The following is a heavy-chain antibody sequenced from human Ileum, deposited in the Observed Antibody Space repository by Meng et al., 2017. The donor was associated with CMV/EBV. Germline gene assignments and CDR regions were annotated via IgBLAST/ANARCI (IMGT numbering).Heavy chain of an antibody. Sequence: ASVKVSCKASGYTFTSYGISWVRQAPGQGLEWMGWISTYNSETNYAQKLRGRVTMTTYTSTTTAYMELRSLRADDTAVYYCAKNWNYAGPFDYWGQGTLVTVSS. CDR3: AKNWNYAGPFDY. CDR1: GYTFTSYG. V-gene: IGHV1-18*01. J-gene: IGHJ4*02. D-gene: IGHD1-7*01. CDR2: ISTYNSET.